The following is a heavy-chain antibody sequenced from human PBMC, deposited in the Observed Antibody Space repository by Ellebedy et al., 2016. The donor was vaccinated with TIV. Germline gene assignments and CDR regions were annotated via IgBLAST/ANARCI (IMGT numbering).Heavy chain of an antibody. D-gene: IGHD6-13*01. CDR1: GIAVNRNY. CDR3: ARGEAGTSWYYHFDL. CDR2: VYSGGGT. V-gene: IGHV3-53*01. J-gene: IGHJ4*02. Sequence: PGGSLRLSCAASGIAVNRNYMSWVRQAPGKGLEWVSSVYSGGGTVYADSVKGRFTTSRDSSNNTLYLQMNNLRVDDTAVYYCARGEAGTSWYYHFDLWGQGTLITVSS.